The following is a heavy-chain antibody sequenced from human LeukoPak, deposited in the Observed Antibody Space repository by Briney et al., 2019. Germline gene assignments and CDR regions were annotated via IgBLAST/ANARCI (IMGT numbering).Heavy chain of an antibody. CDR3: ARGDGYNLFD. V-gene: IGHV4-59*12. J-gene: IGHJ4*02. D-gene: IGHD5-24*01. CDR1: GGSISSYY. CDR2: IYYSGST. Sequence: SETLSLTCTVSGGSISSYYWSWIRQPPGKGLEWIGYIYYSGSTNYNPSLKSRVTISVDTSKNQFSLQLNSVTPEDTAVYYCARGDGYNLFDWGQGTLVTVSS.